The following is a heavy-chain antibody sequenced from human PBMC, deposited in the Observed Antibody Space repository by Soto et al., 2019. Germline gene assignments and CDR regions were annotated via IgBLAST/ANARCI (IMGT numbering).Heavy chain of an antibody. CDR1: GGSISSSSYY. CDR3: ARHALIVVVPAADHRFDY. CDR2: IYYSGST. Sequence: SETLSLTCTVSGGSISSSSYYWGWIRQPPGKGLEWIGSIYYSGSTYYNPSLKSRVTISVDTSKNQFSLKLSSVTAADTAVYYCARHALIVVVPAADHRFDYWGQGTLVTVSS. D-gene: IGHD2-2*01. V-gene: IGHV4-39*01. J-gene: IGHJ4*02.